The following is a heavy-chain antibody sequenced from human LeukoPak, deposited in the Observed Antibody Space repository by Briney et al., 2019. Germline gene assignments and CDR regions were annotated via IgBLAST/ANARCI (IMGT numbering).Heavy chain of an antibody. CDR3: ARDAPAYYYGMDV. CDR2: ISYDGSNK. CDR1: GFTFSSYA. J-gene: IGHJ6*02. V-gene: IGHV3-30*14. Sequence: PGGSLRLSCAASGFTFSSYAMHWVRQAPGKGLEWVAVISYDGSNKYYADSVKGRFTISRDNSKNTLYLQMNSLRAEDTAVYYCARDAPAYYYGMDVWGQGTTVTVSS.